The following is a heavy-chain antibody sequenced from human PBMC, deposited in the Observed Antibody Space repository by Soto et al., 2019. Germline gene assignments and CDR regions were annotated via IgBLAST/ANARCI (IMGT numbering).Heavy chain of an antibody. V-gene: IGHV3-74*01. D-gene: IGHD4-17*01. CDR1: GFTFSSYW. J-gene: IGHJ6*02. CDR3: GRSYGDRTYYYYGMDV. Sequence: PGGSLRLSCAASGFTFSSYWMHWVRQAPGKGLVWVSRINSDGSSTSYADSVKGRFTISRDNAKNTLYLQMNSLRAEDTAVYYCGRSYGDRTYYYYGMDVWGQGTTVTVS. CDR2: INSDGSST.